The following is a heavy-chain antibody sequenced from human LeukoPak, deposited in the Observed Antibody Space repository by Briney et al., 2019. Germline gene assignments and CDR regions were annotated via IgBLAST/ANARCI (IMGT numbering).Heavy chain of an antibody. V-gene: IGHV3-23*01. CDR1: GFTFGDYT. Sequence: TGRSLRLSCTASGFTFGDYTMSWVRQAPGKGLEWVAAISNNGAGTYYVDSVKGRFTVSRDNSKNTLFLQMNSLRAEDTAVYYCVKKGPAGDPPYFNYWGQGTLVTVSS. D-gene: IGHD3-10*01. CDR2: ISNNGAGT. CDR3: VKKGPAGDPPYFNY. J-gene: IGHJ4*02.